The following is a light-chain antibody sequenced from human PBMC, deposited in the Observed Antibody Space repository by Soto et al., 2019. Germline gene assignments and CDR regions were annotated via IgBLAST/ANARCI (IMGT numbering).Light chain of an antibody. J-gene: IGLJ2*01. CDR1: SSDVGSYNL. CDR2: EGT. CDR3: CSYAGSSTWV. Sequence: QSVLTQPASVSGSPGQSITISCTGTSSDVGSYNLVSWYQQYPGKAPKLMIYEGTKRPSGVSNRFSGSKSGNTASLTISGLQTEDEADYYCCSYAGSSTWVFGGGTKVTVL. V-gene: IGLV2-23*01.